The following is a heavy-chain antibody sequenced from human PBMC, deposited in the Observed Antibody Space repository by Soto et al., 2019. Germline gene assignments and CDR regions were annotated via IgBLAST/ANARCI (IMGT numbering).Heavy chain of an antibody. J-gene: IGHJ3*02. CDR2: ISAYNGNT. CDR1: GYTFTSYG. V-gene: IGHV1-18*01. CDR3: SRCEEYYDSSGYRDAFDI. Sequence: ASVKVSCKASGYTFTSYGISWVRQAPGQGLERMGWISAYNGNTNYAQKLQGRVTMTTDTSTSTAYMELRSLRSDDTAVYYCSRCEEYYDSSGYRDAFDIWGQGTMVTFAS. D-gene: IGHD3-22*01.